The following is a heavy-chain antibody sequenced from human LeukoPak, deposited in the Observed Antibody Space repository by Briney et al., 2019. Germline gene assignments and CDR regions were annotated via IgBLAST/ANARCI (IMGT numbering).Heavy chain of an antibody. V-gene: IGHV4-59*11. J-gene: IGHJ4*02. CDR1: GASIRSHY. D-gene: IGHD6-6*01. Sequence: SETLSLTCTVSGASIRSHYWSWIRQHPGKGLEWIGYMYYSGNSNYNPALKSRVTISVDTSKNQFSLKMISVTPADTAVFYCARSIAARRLYYFDYWGQGTLVTVSS. CDR3: ARSIAARRLYYFDY. CDR2: MYYSGNS.